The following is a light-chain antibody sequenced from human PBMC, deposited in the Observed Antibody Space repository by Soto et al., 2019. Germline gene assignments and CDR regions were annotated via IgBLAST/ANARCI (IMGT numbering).Light chain of an antibody. V-gene: IGKV1-27*01. CDR3: QKYNSAPRT. J-gene: IGKJ1*01. CDR2: AAS. CDR1: QGIINY. Sequence: DIQMTQSPSSLSASVGDRVTITCLASQGIINYLAWYQQKPGKVPKLLIYAASTLQSGVPSRFSGSGSGTDFTLTISSLQPEDVATYYCQKYNSAPRTFGQGTNVEIK.